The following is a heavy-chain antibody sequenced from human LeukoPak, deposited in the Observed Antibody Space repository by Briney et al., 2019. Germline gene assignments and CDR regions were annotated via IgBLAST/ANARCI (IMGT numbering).Heavy chain of an antibody. CDR2: INHSGST. J-gene: IGHJ5*02. Sequence: SETLSLTCAVYGGSFSGYYWSWIRPPPGKGLEWIGEINHSGSTNYNPSLKSRVTISVDTSKNQFSLKLSSVTAADTAVYYCARGVIVVVPAAKTPLNWFDPWGQGTLVTVSS. CDR3: ARGVIVVVPAAKTPLNWFDP. V-gene: IGHV4-34*01. D-gene: IGHD2-2*01. CDR1: GGSFSGYY.